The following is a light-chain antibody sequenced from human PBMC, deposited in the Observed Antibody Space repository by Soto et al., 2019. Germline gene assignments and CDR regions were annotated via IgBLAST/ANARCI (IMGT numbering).Light chain of an antibody. V-gene: IGKV3-15*01. CDR1: QSVGSN. Sequence: EIVMTQSPATLSVSPGDRAALSCRASQSVGSNLDWYQQKPGQAPRLLIYGASTRATGIPARFSGSGSGTEITLTISSLQSEDFAIYFCQQYNNWPPDRTFGQGTKVEIK. J-gene: IGKJ1*01. CDR2: GAS. CDR3: QQYNNWPPDRT.